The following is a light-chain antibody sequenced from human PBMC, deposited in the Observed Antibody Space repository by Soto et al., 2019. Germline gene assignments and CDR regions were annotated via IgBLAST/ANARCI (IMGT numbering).Light chain of an antibody. CDR1: QSVSSSY. J-gene: IGKJ3*01. CDR3: QQYGRSPFT. Sequence: EILLTQSPGTLSLSPGDRATLSCRASQSVSSSYLAWYQQKPGQAPRLLIYGASSRATGIPGRFSGSGSGTDFTLTISRLEPEDFAGYCCQQYGRSPFTFGPGTKVDIK. CDR2: GAS. V-gene: IGKV3-20*01.